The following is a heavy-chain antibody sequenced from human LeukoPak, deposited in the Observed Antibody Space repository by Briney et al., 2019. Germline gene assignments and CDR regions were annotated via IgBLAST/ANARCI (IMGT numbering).Heavy chain of an antibody. CDR2: IYYSGST. CDR1: GGSISSGGYH. V-gene: IGHV4-31*03. Sequence: PSETLSLTCTVPGGSISSGGYHWSWIRQHPGKGLEWIGYIYYSGSTYYNPSLKSRVTISVDTSKSQFSLKLSSVTAADTAVYYCARGSYYDSSGEDYWGQGTLVTVSS. J-gene: IGHJ4*02. CDR3: ARGSYYDSSGEDY. D-gene: IGHD3-22*01.